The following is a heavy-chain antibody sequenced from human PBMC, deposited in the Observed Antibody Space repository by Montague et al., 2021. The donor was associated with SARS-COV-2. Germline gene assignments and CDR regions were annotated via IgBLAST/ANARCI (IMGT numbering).Heavy chain of an antibody. CDR2: ISHGGGT. Sequence: SETLSLTCDVYGESFSSYWSWIHQPPGRGLEWVGQISHGGGTNYNPSLKSRVTISVDTSKNQVSLKLSSVTAADTAVYYCASHCGGGRCYFGMDVWGQGTTVTVSS. J-gene: IGHJ6*02. D-gene: IGHD2-15*01. CDR1: GESFSSY. CDR3: ASHCGGGRCYFGMDV. V-gene: IGHV4-34*01.